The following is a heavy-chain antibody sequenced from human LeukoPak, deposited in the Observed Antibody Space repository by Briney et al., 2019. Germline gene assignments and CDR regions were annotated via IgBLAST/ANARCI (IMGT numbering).Heavy chain of an antibody. V-gene: IGHV3-30-3*01. CDR2: ISYDGSNK. Sequence: GRSLRLSCAASGFTFSSYAMHWVRQAPGKGLEWVAVISYDGSNKYYADSVKGRFTISRDNSENTLYLQMNSLRAEDTAVYYCARDDQVWSYYKVHWSHGAFDIWGQGTMVTVSS. CDR3: ARDDQVWSYYKVHWSHGAFDI. D-gene: IGHD1-26*01. CDR1: GFTFSSYA. J-gene: IGHJ3*02.